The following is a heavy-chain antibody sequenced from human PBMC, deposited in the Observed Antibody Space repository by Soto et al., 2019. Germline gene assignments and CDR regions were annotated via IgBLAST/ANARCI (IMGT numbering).Heavy chain of an antibody. Sequence: ASVKVSCKASGYTFTSYDINWVRQATGQGLEWMGWMNPNSGNTGYAQKFQGRVTMTRNTSISTAYMELSSLRSEDTAVYYCARVIMPDYYDSSGYYNSAFDYWGRGTLVTVSS. D-gene: IGHD3-22*01. J-gene: IGHJ4*02. CDR2: MNPNSGNT. V-gene: IGHV1-8*01. CDR1: GYTFTSYD. CDR3: ARVIMPDYYDSSGYYNSAFDY.